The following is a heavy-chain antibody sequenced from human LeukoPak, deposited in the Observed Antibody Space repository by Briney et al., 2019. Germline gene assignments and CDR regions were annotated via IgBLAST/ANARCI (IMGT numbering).Heavy chain of an antibody. V-gene: IGHV3-64*04. J-gene: IGHJ4*02. D-gene: IGHD2-2*01. CDR3: ARDRQYCSSVSCYPDYFDY. CDR1: GFIFTTYT. Sequence: EGSLRLSCSASGFIFTTYTMYWVRQAPGKGLEFVSVVNGNGDTTYYTDSVKGRFTISRDNSKNTLYLQMNSLRAEDTAVYYCARDRQYCSSVSCYPDYFDYWGQGTLVTVSS. CDR2: VNGNGDTT.